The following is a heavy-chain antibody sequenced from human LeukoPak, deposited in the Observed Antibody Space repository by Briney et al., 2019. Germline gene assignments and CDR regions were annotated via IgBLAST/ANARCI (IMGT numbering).Heavy chain of an antibody. CDR2: IHPNSGGT. J-gene: IGHJ4*02. Sequence: ASVKLSCKSSGYTFTDYYMNWVRQAPGQGLEWMGWIHPNSGGTNYAQKFQGRVTMTGDTSISTAYMELSRLTFDDTAVYYCGRKSAARKTSEFDYWGQGTLVTVSS. D-gene: IGHD6-6*01. CDR1: GYTFTDYY. CDR3: GRKSAARKTSEFDY. V-gene: IGHV1-2*02.